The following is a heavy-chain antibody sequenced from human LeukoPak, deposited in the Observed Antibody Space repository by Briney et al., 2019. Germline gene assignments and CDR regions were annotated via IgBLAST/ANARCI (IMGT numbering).Heavy chain of an antibody. CDR1: GFTFSSYS. CDR2: ISTSGTYI. Sequence: PGGSLRLSCAASGFTFSSYSMNWVRQTPGKGLEWVSYISTSGTYIHYADSVKGRFSISRDIAENSLYLQIYSLRAEDTAVYYCARGDSGHFDYWGQGTLVTVSS. D-gene: IGHD6-19*01. CDR3: ARGDSGHFDY. V-gene: IGHV3-21*01. J-gene: IGHJ4*02.